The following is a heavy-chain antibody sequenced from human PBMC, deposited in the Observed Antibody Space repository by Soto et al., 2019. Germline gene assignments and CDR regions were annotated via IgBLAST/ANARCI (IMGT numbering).Heavy chain of an antibody. V-gene: IGHV3-23*01. J-gene: IGHJ4*02. D-gene: IGHD1-1*01. CDR2: INKSGGST. CDR1: GFTFGSFG. Sequence: VGSLILSCPASGFTFGSFGMSLVRQAPGKGLEWVSTINKSGGSTYYADDVKGRFTISRDNSKNMLFLQINGLRAEDKDVYYCAKDSTTILTTFYYWGRGTRV. CDR3: AKDSTTILTTFYY.